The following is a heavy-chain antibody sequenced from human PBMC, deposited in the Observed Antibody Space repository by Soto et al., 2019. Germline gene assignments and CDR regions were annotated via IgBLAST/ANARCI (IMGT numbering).Heavy chain of an antibody. J-gene: IGHJ4*02. Sequence: QVHLVQSGAEVKKPGASVKVSCKCSGYTFTSYGITGVRQAPGQGLEWMGWISAHNGNTDYAQKLPGRVNVTRDTSTSTAYMELRSLRSDDTAVYYCARGRYGDYWGQGALVTVSS. V-gene: IGHV1-18*01. CDR1: GYTFTSYG. CDR2: ISAHNGNT. D-gene: IGHD1-1*01. CDR3: ARGRYGDY.